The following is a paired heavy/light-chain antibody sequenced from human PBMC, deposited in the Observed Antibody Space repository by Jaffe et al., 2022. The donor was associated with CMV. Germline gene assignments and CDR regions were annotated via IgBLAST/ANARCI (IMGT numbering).Light chain of an antibody. Sequence: DIQMTQSPSSLLASVGDRVTITCRASQSISTHLNWFRQKPGKAPNLLIYTASNLQSGVPSRFSGSGSGTDFTLTISSLQAEDSATYYCQQSYSIPRTFGQGTKVEI. CDR1: QSISTH. CDR3: QQSYSIPRT. V-gene: IGKV1-39*01. J-gene: IGKJ1*01. CDR2: TAS.
Heavy chain of an antibody. CDR3: AGDLGDGPWADW. J-gene: IGHJ4*02. D-gene: IGHD2-21*02. Sequence: EVQLVESGGGLVKPGGSLRLSCAASGFTFNNAWMTWVRQGPGKGLEWVGLIQTTSGGGIIDYAAPVKDRFSISRDDSKKMVYLQMNSLKVEDTGIYYCAGDLGDGPWADWWGQGTLVTVSS. CDR2: IQTTSGGGII. CDR1: GFTFNNAW. V-gene: IGHV3-15*01.